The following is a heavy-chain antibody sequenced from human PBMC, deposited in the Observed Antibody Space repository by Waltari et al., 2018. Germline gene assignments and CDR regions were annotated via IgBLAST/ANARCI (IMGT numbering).Heavy chain of an antibody. J-gene: IGHJ6*03. Sequence: EVQLVESGGGLVKPGGSLRLSCAASGFTFSSYSMNWVRQAPGKGLEWVSSISSSSSYIYYADSVKGRFTISRDNAKNSLYLQMNSLRAEDTAVYYCARGGYEYYDFWSGLYYYYYMDVWGKGTTVTISS. V-gene: IGHV3-21*01. CDR3: ARGGYEYYDFWSGLYYYYYMDV. CDR1: GFTFSSYS. CDR2: ISSSSSYI. D-gene: IGHD3-3*01.